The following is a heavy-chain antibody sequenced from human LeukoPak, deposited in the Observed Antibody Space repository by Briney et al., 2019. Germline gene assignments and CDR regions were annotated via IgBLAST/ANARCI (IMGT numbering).Heavy chain of an antibody. D-gene: IGHD3-3*01. CDR2: ISDSGGDT. CDR3: AKDRGFSYAFDI. J-gene: IGHJ3*02. CDR1: GFSFSSYA. V-gene: IGHV3-23*01. Sequence: GGSLRLSCAASGFSFSSYAMSWVRQAPGKGLEWVSGISDSGGDTYHADSVKGRFTISRDNSKDTLYVQMNSLRAEDTAVYYCAKDRGFSYAFDIWGQGTMVSVSS.